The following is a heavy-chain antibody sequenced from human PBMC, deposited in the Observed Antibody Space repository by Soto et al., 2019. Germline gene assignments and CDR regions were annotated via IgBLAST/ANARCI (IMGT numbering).Heavy chain of an antibody. D-gene: IGHD3-22*01. CDR1: GYSFTSDW. CDR2: IYPGDSDT. J-gene: IGHJ4*02. V-gene: IGHV5-51*01. CDR3: ARQTQAYYYDSSGYYFDY. Sequence: GESLRISWKGSGYSFTSDWIGWVRQMPGKGLEWMGIIYPGDSDTRYSPSFQGQVTISADKSISTAYLQWSSLKASDTAMYYCARQTQAYYYDSSGYYFDYWGQGTLVTVSS.